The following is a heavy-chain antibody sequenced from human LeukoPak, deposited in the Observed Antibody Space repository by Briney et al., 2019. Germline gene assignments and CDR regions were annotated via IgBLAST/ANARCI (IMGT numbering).Heavy chain of an antibody. CDR3: ARRPPWGVDY. CDR1: GGSISSSSYY. D-gene: IGHD3-16*01. CDR2: IYYSGST. Sequence: PSETLSLXCTVSGGSISSSSYYWGWIRQPPGKGLEWIGSIYYSGSTYYNPSLKSRVTISVDTSKNQFSLKLSSVTAADTAVYYCARRPPWGVDYWGQGTLVTVSS. J-gene: IGHJ4*02. V-gene: IGHV4-39*01.